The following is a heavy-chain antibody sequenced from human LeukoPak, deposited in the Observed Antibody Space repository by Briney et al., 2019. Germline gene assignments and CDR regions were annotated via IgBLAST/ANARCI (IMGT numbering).Heavy chain of an antibody. CDR1: GGSISNSNW. V-gene: IGHV4-4*02. CDR3: ARVTPPALTYYFDY. J-gene: IGHJ4*02. CDR2: IYHSGST. D-gene: IGHD2-21*02. Sequence: PSGTLSLTCAVSGGSISNSNWWSWVRQPPGKGLEWIGEIYHSGSTNYNPSLKSRVTISVDKSKNQFSLKLSSVTAADTAVYYCARVTPPALTYYFDYWGQGTLATVSS.